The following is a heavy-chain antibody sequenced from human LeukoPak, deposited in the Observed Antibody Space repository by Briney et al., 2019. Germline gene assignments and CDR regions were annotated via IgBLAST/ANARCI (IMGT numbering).Heavy chain of an antibody. Sequence: GESLKISCKGSGYSFTSYWIGWVRQMPGKGLEWMGIIYPGDSDTRYSPSFRGQVTISADKSISTAYLQWSSLKASDTAIYFCAISPAMPPSYFDYWGQGTLVAVSS. J-gene: IGHJ4*02. CDR3: AISPAMPPSYFDY. CDR2: IYPGDSDT. V-gene: IGHV5-51*01. D-gene: IGHD2-2*01. CDR1: GYSFTSYW.